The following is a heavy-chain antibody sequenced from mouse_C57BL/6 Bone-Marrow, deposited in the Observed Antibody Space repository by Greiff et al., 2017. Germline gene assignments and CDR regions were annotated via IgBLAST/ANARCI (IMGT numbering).Heavy chain of an antibody. CDR3: ARPYYAMDY. V-gene: IGHV5-6*01. Sequence: EVHLVESGGDLVKPGGSLKLSCAASGFTFSSYGMSWVRQTPDKRLEWVATISSGGSYTYYPDSVKGRFTISRDNAKNTLYLQMSSLTSADTAMYYCARPYYAMDYWGQGTSVTVSS. J-gene: IGHJ4*01. CDR2: ISSGGSYT. CDR1: GFTFSSYG.